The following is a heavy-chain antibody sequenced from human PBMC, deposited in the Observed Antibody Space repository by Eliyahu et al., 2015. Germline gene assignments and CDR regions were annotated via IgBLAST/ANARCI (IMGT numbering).Heavy chain of an antibody. CDR1: GXSFGXXA. D-gene: IGHD2/OR15-2a*01. J-gene: IGHJ6*02. CDR2: XRSNAYGGTT. V-gene: IGHV3-49*03. CDR3: SGVEGLSNLYYXGMDV. Sequence: EVQLVESGGGLVQPGRSLRLSCTTSGXSFGXXAXNWXRQAPGKGLEWVGFXRSNAYGGTTEYAASVKDRFTISRDDSESIAYLQMDGLRTEDTAXYYCSGVEGLSNLYYXGMDVWGQGTTVTVSS.